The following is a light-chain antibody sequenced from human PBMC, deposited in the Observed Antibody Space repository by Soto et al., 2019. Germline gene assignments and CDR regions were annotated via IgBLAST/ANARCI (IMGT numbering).Light chain of an antibody. J-gene: IGKJ5*01. CDR3: HQYGSS. V-gene: IGKV3-20*01. CDR1: QSVNSK. Sequence: LVLTQSPGTLSLSPGERVTLSCRASQSVNSKVAWYQQKPGQATRLLIYGASSRATGIPDKISGSRSCTDSTLTIRRLGPSEVAVYYYHQYGSSFSRATRLEIK. CDR2: GAS.